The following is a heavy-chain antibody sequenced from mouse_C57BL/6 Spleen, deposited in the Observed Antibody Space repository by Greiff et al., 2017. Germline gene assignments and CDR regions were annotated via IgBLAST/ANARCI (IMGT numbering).Heavy chain of an antibody. V-gene: IGHV1-26*01. CDR2: INPNNGGT. D-gene: IGHD2-5*01. J-gene: IGHJ4*01. Sequence: EVQLQQSGPELVKPGASVKISCKASGYTFTDYYMNWVKQSHGKSLEWIGDINPNNGGTSYNQKFKGKATLTVDKSSSTADMELLSLTSEDSAVYYCARHLSYYSNSYYAMDYWGQGTSVTVSS. CDR3: ARHLSYYSNSYYAMDY. CDR1: GYTFTDYY.